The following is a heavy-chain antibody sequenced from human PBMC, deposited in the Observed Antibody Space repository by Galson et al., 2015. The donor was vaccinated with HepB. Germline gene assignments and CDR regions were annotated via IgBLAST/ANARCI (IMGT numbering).Heavy chain of an antibody. V-gene: IGHV3-30*18. CDR2: ISYDGSNK. Sequence: SLRLSCAASGFTFSSYGMHWVRQAPGKGLEWVAVISYDGSNKYYADSVKGRFTISRDNSKNTLYLQMNSLRAEDTAVYYCAKPQGRGSSSWYSLKGVSFDYWGQGTLVTVSS. CDR1: GFTFSSYG. J-gene: IGHJ4*02. D-gene: IGHD6-13*01. CDR3: AKPQGRGSSSWYSLKGVSFDY.